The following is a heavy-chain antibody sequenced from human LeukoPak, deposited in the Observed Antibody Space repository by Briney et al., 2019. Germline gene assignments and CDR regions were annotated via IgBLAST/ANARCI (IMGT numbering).Heavy chain of an antibody. J-gene: IGHJ4*02. CDR3: ARAGAVHYFDWLLHGY. Sequence: GRSLRLSCAASGFTFSSYAMHWVRQAPGKGLEWVAVISYDGSNKYHADSVKGRFTISRDNSKSTLYLQMNSLRAEDTAVYYCARAGAVHYFDWLLHGYWGQGTLVTVSS. CDR2: ISYDGSNK. CDR1: GFTFSSYA. D-gene: IGHD3-9*01. V-gene: IGHV3-30*04.